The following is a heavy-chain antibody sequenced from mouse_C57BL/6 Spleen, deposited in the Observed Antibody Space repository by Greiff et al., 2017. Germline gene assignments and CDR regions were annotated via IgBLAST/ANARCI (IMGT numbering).Heavy chain of an antibody. CDR3: ARGAIEDGFAY. Sequence: VQLQQSGAELVKPGASVKLSCTASGFNINDYYMHWVKQRTEQGLEWIGRIDPEAGETKYAPKFQCKATITADTSSNTAYLQLSSLTSEDSAVYYCARGAIEDGFAYWGQGTRVTVSA. CDR1: GFNINDYY. V-gene: IGHV14-2*01. CDR2: IDPEAGET. J-gene: IGHJ3*01.